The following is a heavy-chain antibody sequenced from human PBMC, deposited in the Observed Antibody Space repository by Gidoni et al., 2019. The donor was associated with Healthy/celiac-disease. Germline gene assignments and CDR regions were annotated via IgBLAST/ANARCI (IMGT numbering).Heavy chain of an antibody. CDR3: ARARGRITIFGVVPGDY. Sequence: EVQLVESGGGLVQPGGSLRLSCAASGFPFSSHWMSWVRQAPGKGLEWVANIKQDGSEKYYVDSVKGRFTISRDNAKNSLYLQMNSLRAEDTAVYYCARARGRITIFGVVPGDYWGQGTLVTVSS. V-gene: IGHV3-7*01. CDR1: GFPFSSHW. J-gene: IGHJ4*02. D-gene: IGHD3-3*01. CDR2: IKQDGSEK.